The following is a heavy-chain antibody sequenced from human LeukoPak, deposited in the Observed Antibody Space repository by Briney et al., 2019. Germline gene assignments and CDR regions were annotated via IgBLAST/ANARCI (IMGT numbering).Heavy chain of an antibody. D-gene: IGHD1-26*01. CDR3: ARSLSRSYFPDAFDI. V-gene: IGHV3-33*01. Sequence: GGSLRLSCAASGFTFSSYGMHWVRQAPGKGLEWVAVIWYDGSNKYYADSVKGRFTISRDNSNNTLYLQMNSLRAEDTAVYYCARSLSRSYFPDAFDIWGQGTMVTVSS. CDR2: IWYDGSNK. J-gene: IGHJ3*02. CDR1: GFTFSSYG.